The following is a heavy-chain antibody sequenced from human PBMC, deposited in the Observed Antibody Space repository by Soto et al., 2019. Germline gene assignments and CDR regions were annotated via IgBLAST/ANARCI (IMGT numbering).Heavy chain of an antibody. CDR2: IIPILGIA. V-gene: IGHV1-69*04. CDR3: ARDEGVGYCSSTSCAASYCYSYMDV. J-gene: IGHJ6*03. CDR1: GGTFSSYT. D-gene: IGHD2-2*01. Sequence: ASVKVSCKASGGTFSSYTISWVRQAPGQGLEWMGRIIPILGIANYAQKCKGSVTITADKSTSTAYMELSSRRSEDTAVYYCARDEGVGYCSSTSCAASYCYSYMDVWGKGTTVTISS.